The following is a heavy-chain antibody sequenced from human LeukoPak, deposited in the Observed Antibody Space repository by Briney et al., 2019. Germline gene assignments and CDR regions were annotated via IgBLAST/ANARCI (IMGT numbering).Heavy chain of an antibody. Sequence: SETLSLTCAVYGGSFSTYYWSWIRQPPGKGLEWIGYIYYSGSTNYNPSLKSRVTISVDTSKNQFSLKLSSVTAADTAVYYCARHAPRVGSSWYGPFDYWGQGTLVTVSS. CDR2: IYYSGST. CDR1: GGSFSTYY. D-gene: IGHD6-13*01. J-gene: IGHJ4*02. CDR3: ARHAPRVGSSWYGPFDY. V-gene: IGHV4-59*08.